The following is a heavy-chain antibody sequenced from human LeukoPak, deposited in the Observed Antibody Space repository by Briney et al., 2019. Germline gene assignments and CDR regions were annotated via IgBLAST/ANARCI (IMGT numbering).Heavy chain of an antibody. CDR2: IYYSGST. CDR3: ARQIYSSGWYIGAFDI. D-gene: IGHD6-19*01. V-gene: IGHV4-59*01. Sequence: SETLSLTCTVSGGSISSDYCSWIRQHPGKGLEWIGYIYYSGSTTYNPSLNSRVTITVDTSTNKFSFMLSSVTSADTTVYYCARQIYSSGWYIGAFDIWGQGTMVTVSS. CDR1: GGSISSDY. J-gene: IGHJ3*02.